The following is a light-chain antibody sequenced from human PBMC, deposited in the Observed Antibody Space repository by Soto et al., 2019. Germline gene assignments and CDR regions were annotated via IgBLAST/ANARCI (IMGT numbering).Light chain of an antibody. CDR1: SSDVGGYNS. J-gene: IGLJ1*01. CDR2: EVS. Sequence: QSVLTQPPSASGSPGQSVTISCTGTSSDVGGYNSVSWYQHHPGKAPKLMIYEVSKRPSGVPDRFSGSKSANTASLTVSGLLAEDEADYYCRSYAGSNNYVFGTGTKVTVL. CDR3: RSYAGSNNYV. V-gene: IGLV2-8*01.